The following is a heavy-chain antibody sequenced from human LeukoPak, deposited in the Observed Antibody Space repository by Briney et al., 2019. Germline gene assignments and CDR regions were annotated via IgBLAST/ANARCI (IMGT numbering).Heavy chain of an antibody. D-gene: IGHD3-9*01. J-gene: IGHJ3*02. CDR1: GFTFSRYW. CDR3: AKDLLTSKTSGAFDI. V-gene: IGHV3-23*01. CDR2: ISGSGGST. Sequence: GGSLRLSCVASGFTFSRYWMHWVRQAPGKGLEWVSAISGSGGSTYYADSVKGRFTISRDNSKNTLYLQMNSLRAEDTAVYYCAKDLLTSKTSGAFDIWGQGAMVTVSS.